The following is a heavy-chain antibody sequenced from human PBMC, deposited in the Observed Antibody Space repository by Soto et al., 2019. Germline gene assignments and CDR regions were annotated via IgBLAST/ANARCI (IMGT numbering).Heavy chain of an antibody. CDR3: ARGYRGTTVWFDP. CDR2: IYHSGST. D-gene: IGHD1-1*01. J-gene: IGHJ5*02. Sequence: QVQLQESGPGLVKPSQTLSLTCTVSGGSISSGGYYWSWIRQHPGKGLEWIGYIYHSGSTYYNPSLKSRVTISVDRSKNQFSLKLSSVTAADTAVYYCARGYRGTTVWFDPWGQGTLVTVSS. CDR1: GGSISSGGYY. V-gene: IGHV4-31*03.